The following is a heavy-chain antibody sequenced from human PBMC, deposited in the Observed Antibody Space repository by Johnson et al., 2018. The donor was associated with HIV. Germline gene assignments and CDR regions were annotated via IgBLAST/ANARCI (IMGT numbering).Heavy chain of an antibody. Sequence: VPLVEPGGGLVQPGGPLRLSCAASGFTPRCHWMSWVRQAPGKGLEWVANIKQDGRERYYVDSVTGRFTISRYYAKNSLYLQMNSLTAEDTAVYYCARDQGLIVTDAFDIWGQGTMVTVSS. D-gene: IGHD1-26*01. CDR3: ARDQGLIVTDAFDI. J-gene: IGHJ3*02. V-gene: IGHV3-7*01. CDR1: GFTPRCHW. CDR2: IKQDGRER.